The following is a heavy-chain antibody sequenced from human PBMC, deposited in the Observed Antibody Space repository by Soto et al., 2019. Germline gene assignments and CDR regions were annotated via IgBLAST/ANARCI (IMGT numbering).Heavy chain of an antibody. J-gene: IGHJ4*02. CDR2: ISGSGDIT. CDR3: AEVHQWVLRYHDWFFDY. Sequence: EVQLLESGGGLVQPGGSLRLSCAVSGFSFSNSAMTWVRQAPGKWLEWVSGISGSGDITYNTVSVKGRFAISRDTTKNVVYLHMMSLRAEDTAVYYCAEVHQWVLRYHDWFFDYWGQGTLVTVSS. V-gene: IGHV3-23*01. D-gene: IGHD3-9*01. CDR1: GFSFSNSA.